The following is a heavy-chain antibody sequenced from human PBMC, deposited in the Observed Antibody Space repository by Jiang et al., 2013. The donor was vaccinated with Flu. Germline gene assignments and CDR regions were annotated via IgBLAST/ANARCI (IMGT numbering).Heavy chain of an antibody. CDR1: GFTFSSYE. Sequence: QLLESGGGVVQPGRSLRLSCAASGFTFSSYEMNWVRQAPGKGLEWVSYISSSGSTIYYADSVKGRFTISRDNAKNSLYLQMNSLRAEDTAVYYCARVGKKLGFWSGYLDYWGQGTLVTVSS. CDR2: ISSSGSTI. D-gene: IGHD3-3*01. V-gene: IGHV3-48*03. CDR3: ARVGKKLGFWSGYLDY. J-gene: IGHJ4*02.